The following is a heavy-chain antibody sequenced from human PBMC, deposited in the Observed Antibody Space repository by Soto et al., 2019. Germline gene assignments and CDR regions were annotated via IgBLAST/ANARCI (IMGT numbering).Heavy chain of an antibody. J-gene: IGHJ4*02. V-gene: IGHV4-34*01. CDR2: INHSGST. CDR1: GGSFSGYY. Sequence: SETLSLTCAVYGGSFSGYYWSWIRQPPGKGLEWIGEINHSGSTNYNPSLKSRVTISVDTSKNQFSLKLSSVTAADTAVYYCARIPRSYYYGSGSYYNDKTRFPADDIWGQGTLVTVSS. D-gene: IGHD3-10*01. CDR3: ARIPRSYYYGSGSYYNDKTRFPADDI.